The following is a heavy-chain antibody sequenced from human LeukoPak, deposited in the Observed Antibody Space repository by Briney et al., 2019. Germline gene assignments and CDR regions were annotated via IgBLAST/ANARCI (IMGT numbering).Heavy chain of an antibody. V-gene: IGHV1-69*05. D-gene: IGHD1-7*01. J-gene: IGHJ6*03. Sequence: SVKVSCKASGRTFSSYAISWVRQAPGQGLEWMGRIIPIFGTANYAQKFQGRVTITTDESTSTAYMELSSLRSEDTAVYYCARDTGGEYGTSGYYYYYYMDVWGKGTTVTVSS. CDR1: GRTFSSYA. CDR3: ARDTGGEYGTSGYYYYYYMDV. CDR2: IIPIFGTA.